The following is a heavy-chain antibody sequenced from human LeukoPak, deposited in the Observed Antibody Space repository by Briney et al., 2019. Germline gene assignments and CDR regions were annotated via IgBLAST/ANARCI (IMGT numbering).Heavy chain of an antibody. CDR3: ARRGKFDGSSSWYGDF. J-gene: IGHJ4*02. CDR1: GDTFSNYA. D-gene: IGHD6-13*01. Sequence: SVRVSCKASGDTFSNYAVSWVRQAPGQGLEWMGGVIPIFGTTNYAQKFQGRVTITADESTSTVYMELSSLRSDDTAVYYCARRGKFDGSSSWYGDFWGQGTLVTVSS. V-gene: IGHV1-69*13. CDR2: VIPIFGTT.